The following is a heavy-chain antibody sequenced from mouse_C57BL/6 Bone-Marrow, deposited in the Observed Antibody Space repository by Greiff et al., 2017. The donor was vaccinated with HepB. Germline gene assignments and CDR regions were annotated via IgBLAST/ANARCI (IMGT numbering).Heavy chain of an antibody. CDR3: AREGYYYGSSYYFDY. CDR2: INPSSGYT. Sequence: QVQLKESGAELAKPGASVKLSCKASGYTFTSYWMHWVKQRPGQGLEWIGYINPSSGYTKYNQKFKGKATLTVDTSSSTAYMDLNSLTSEDSAVYYCAREGYYYGSSYYFDYWGQGTTLTVSS. CDR1: GYTFTSYW. J-gene: IGHJ2*01. D-gene: IGHD1-1*01. V-gene: IGHV1-7*01.